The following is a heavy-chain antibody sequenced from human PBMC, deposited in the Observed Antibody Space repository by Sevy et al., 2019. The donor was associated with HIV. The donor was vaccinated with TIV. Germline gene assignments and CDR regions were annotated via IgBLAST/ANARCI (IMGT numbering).Heavy chain of an antibody. CDR1: GGSINSDH. CDR3: AGRNDFDI. CDR2: VYYTGGT. Sequence: SETLFLTCTVSGGSINSDHWNWIRQPPGKGLEWIGYVYYTGGTNYNPSLKNRVTISVDRTKNQFSLKLTSVTAADTAVYYCAGRNDFDIWGQGTMVTVSS. V-gene: IGHV4-59*08. J-gene: IGHJ3*02.